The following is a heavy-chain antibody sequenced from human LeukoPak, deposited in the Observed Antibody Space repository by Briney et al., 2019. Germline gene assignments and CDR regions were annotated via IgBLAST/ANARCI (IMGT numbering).Heavy chain of an antibody. CDR1: GFTFSSYS. J-gene: IGHJ1*01. CDR3: AARRITMMVDFQH. D-gene: IGHD3-22*01. CDR2: ISSSSSYI. V-gene: IGHV3-21*01. Sequence: GGSLRLSCAASGFTFSSYSMNWVRQAPGKGLEWVSSISSSSSYIYYADSVKGRFTISRDNAKNSLYLQMNSLRAEDTAVYYCAARRITMMVDFQHWGQGTLVTVSS.